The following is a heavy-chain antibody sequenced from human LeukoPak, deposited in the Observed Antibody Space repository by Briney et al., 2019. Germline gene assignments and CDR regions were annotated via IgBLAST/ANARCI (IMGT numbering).Heavy chain of an antibody. CDR1: GFTFSSYA. J-gene: IGHJ4*02. V-gene: IGHV3-30-3*01. CDR3: AREPRRFGD. D-gene: IGHD3-10*01. Sequence: GRSLRLSCAASGFTFSSYAMHWVRQAPGKGLEWVAVISYDGSNKYYADSVKGRFTISRNNSKNTLYLQMNSLRSEDTAVYYCAREPRRFGDWGQGTLVTVSS. CDR2: ISYDGSNK.